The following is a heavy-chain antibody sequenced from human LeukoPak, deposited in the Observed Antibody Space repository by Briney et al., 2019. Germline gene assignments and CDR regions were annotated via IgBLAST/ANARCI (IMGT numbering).Heavy chain of an antibody. Sequence: GGSLRLSCAASGFTFSSYGMHWVRQAPGKGLEWVAFIRYDGSNKYYADSVKGRFTISRDNSKNTLYLQMNSLRAEDTAVYYCARAGIVLMVYGGQNWFDPWGQGTLVTVSS. CDR2: IRYDGSNK. CDR1: GFTFSSYG. J-gene: IGHJ5*02. V-gene: IGHV3-30*02. CDR3: ARAGIVLMVYGGQNWFDP. D-gene: IGHD2-8*01.